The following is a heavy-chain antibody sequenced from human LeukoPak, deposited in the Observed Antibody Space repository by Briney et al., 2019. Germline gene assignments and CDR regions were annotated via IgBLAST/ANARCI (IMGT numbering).Heavy chain of an antibody. V-gene: IGHV3-30*01. CDR1: GFAFSSYA. Sequence: GGSLRLSCAASGFAFSSYAMHWVRQAPGKGLEWVAVISYDGSNKYYADSVKGRFTISRDNSKNTLYLQMNSLRAEDTAMYYCARDPTTVTISLDYWGQGTLVTVSS. CDR3: ARDPTTVTISLDY. J-gene: IGHJ4*02. D-gene: IGHD4-17*01. CDR2: ISYDGSNK.